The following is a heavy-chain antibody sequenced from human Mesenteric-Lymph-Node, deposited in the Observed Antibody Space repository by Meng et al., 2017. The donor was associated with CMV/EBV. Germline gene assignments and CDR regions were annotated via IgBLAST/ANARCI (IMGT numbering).Heavy chain of an antibody. CDR3: AKDINGGYYYYGMDV. J-gene: IGHJ6*02. CDR2: ITWNSGSI. V-gene: IGHV3-9*01. Sequence: GGSLRLSCAASGFTFDDYGMSWVRQAPGKGLEWVSGITWNSGSIGYADSVWGRFTISRDNTKNSLFLQMNSLRAEDTALYYCAKDINGGYYYYGMDVWGQGTAVTVSS. CDR1: GFTFDDYG. D-gene: IGHD3-10*01.